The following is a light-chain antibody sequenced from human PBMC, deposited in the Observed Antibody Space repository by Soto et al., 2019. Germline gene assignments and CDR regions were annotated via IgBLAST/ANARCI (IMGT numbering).Light chain of an antibody. J-gene: IGLJ1*01. Sequence: QSAPTKPASVSGPPGQSITISCTGTSSDVGGYNYVFWYQQHAGKAPKLMIYEVSNRPSGVSNRFSGSKSGNTASPTISGRQAQDQPDYYCSSYTRSSAYGFGSGTKVRVL. CDR1: SSDVGGYNY. V-gene: IGLV2-14*01. CDR3: SSYTRSSAYG. CDR2: EVS.